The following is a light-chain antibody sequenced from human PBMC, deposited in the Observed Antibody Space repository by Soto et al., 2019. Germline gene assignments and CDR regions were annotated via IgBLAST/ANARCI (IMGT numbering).Light chain of an antibody. V-gene: IGKV1-6*01. Sequence: IQMTQSPYSLSAAVGDRVIITCRASQGIRNDLGWYQQKPGKAPKLLIYAASSLQSGVPSRFSGSGSGTDFTLTISSLQPEDFATYYCLQDYNYPWTFGQGTKVDI. CDR3: LQDYNYPWT. J-gene: IGKJ1*01. CDR2: AAS. CDR1: QGIRND.